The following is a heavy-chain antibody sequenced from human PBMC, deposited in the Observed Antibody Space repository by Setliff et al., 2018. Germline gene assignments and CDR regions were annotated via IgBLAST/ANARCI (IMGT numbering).Heavy chain of an antibody. D-gene: IGHD6-19*01. J-gene: IGHJ6*03. Sequence: KPSETLSLTCTVSGGSISSGDYYWSWIRQPPGKGLEWIGHIYIGGSANYNPSLKSRVTMSIDTSKNQFSLKLNSVTAADMAVYYCAREQWLDPPGYYYMDVWAKGTTVTVSS. CDR1: GGSISSGDYY. CDR2: IYIGGSA. V-gene: IGHV4-61*08. CDR3: AREQWLDPPGYYYMDV.